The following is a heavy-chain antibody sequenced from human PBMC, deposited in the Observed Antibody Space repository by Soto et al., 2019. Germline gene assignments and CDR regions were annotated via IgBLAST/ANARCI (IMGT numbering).Heavy chain of an antibody. CDR1: GYTFTSYA. Sequence: GASVKVSCKASGYTFTSYAMHWVRQAPGQRLEWMGWINPNSGGTNYAQKFQGWVTMTRDTSISTAYMELSRLRSDDTAVYYCATSAEYGMDVWGQGTTVTVSS. V-gene: IGHV1-2*04. CDR2: INPNSGGT. CDR3: ATSAEYGMDV. J-gene: IGHJ6*02.